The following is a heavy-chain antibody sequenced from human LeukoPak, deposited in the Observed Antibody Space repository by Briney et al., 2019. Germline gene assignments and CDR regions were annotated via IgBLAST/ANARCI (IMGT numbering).Heavy chain of an antibody. CDR3: ARDFGRGYCSSTSCYGWFDP. Sequence: GGSLRLSCAASGFTVSGKYMSWVRQAPGKGLEWVSVIFSGDNTYYADSVKGRFTISRDNSKNTLYLQMNSLRAEDTAVYYCARDFGRGYCSSTSCYGWFDPWGQGTLVTVSS. D-gene: IGHD2-2*01. V-gene: IGHV3-66*02. CDR1: GFTVSGKY. J-gene: IGHJ5*02. CDR2: IFSGDNT.